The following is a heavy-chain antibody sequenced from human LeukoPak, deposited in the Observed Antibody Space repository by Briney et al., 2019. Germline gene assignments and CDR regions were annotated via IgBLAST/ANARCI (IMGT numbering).Heavy chain of an antibody. V-gene: IGHV3-7*01. Sequence: GGSLRLSCAASGFTFSSYWMSWVRQAPGKGLEWVANIKQDGSEKYYVDSVKGRFTISRDNAKNSLYLQMNSLRAEDTAVYYCARLSPITMVRGVIITGAFDIWGQGTMVTVSS. D-gene: IGHD3-10*01. CDR3: ARLSPITMVRGVIITGAFDI. CDR1: GFTFSSYW. J-gene: IGHJ3*02. CDR2: IKQDGSEK.